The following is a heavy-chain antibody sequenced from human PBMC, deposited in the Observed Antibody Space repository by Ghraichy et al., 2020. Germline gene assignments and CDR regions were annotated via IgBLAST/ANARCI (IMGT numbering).Heavy chain of an antibody. D-gene: IGHD1-26*01. CDR3: ARGTSGSYVYYFDY. V-gene: IGHV4-39*01. Sequence: SQTLSLTCTVSGGSISSSSYYWGWIRQPPGKGLEWIGSIYYSGSTYYNPSLKSRVTISVDTSKNQFSLKLSSVTAADTAVYYCARGTSGSYVYYFDYWGQGTLVTVSS. CDR2: IYYSGST. CDR1: GGSISSSSYY. J-gene: IGHJ4*02.